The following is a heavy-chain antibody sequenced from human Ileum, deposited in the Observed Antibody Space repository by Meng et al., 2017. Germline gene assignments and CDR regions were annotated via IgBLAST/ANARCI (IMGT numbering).Heavy chain of an antibody. J-gene: IGHJ4*01. CDR3: ARAGYSYSTGYYFDS. CDR1: YGSISNYY. V-gene: IGHV4-59*01. Sequence: SETLSLTCTVAYGSISNYYWTWNRQPPGNGLEWIGFVYYTGSTNYKPTLKSRVTISLETSKNQFSLRLTSVTAADTAVYYCARAGYSYSTGYYFDSWGHGSPV. CDR2: VYYTGST. D-gene: IGHD5-18*01.